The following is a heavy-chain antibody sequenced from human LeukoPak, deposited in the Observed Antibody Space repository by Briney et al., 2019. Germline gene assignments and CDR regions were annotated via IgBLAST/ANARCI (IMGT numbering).Heavy chain of an antibody. CDR1: GGSINNYY. CDR2: IYYSGST. CDR3: ARERIQLWSHNWFDP. D-gene: IGHD5-18*01. Sequence: PSETLSLTCTVSGGSINNYYWSWIRQPPGKGLEWIGYIYYSGSTNYNPSLKSRVTISVDTSKNQFSLKLSSVTAADTAVYYCARERIQLWSHNWFDPWGQGTLVTVSS. V-gene: IGHV4-59*12. J-gene: IGHJ5*02.